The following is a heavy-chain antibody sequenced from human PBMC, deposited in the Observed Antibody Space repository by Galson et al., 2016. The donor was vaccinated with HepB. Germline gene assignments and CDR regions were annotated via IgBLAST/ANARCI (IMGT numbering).Heavy chain of an antibody. CDR1: GFTFSGSA. CDR2: IGSKANSYAT. J-gene: IGHJ4*02. Sequence: SLRLSCAASGFTFSGSAMHWVRQASGKGLEWVGRIGSKANSYATAYAASVKGRLTISRDDSKNTAYLQMNSLKTEDTAVYYCTRHNTVLGDYWGQGTLVTVSS. V-gene: IGHV3-73*01. D-gene: IGHD4-17*01. CDR3: TRHNTVLGDY.